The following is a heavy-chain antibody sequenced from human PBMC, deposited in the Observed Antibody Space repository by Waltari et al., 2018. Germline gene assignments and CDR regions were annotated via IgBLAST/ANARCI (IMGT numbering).Heavy chain of an antibody. D-gene: IGHD3-22*01. CDR1: GDSAISGYYY. V-gene: IGHV4-61*01. CDR2: IYYSGTT. J-gene: IGHJ4*02. Sequence: QVMLQESGPGLVKASETLSLTCTVSGDSAISGYYYWSWIRQPPGKGLEWLGYIYYSGTTDYNPSLKSRVTISVDTSKNQFSLKLSSVTAADTAVYYCAREKWGYYYDSSGNYFDRWGQGTLVTVSS. CDR3: AREKWGYYYDSSGNYFDR.